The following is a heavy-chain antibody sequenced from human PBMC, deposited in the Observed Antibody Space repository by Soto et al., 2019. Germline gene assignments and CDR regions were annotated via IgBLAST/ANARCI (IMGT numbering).Heavy chain of an antibody. CDR2: IYYSGST. CDR1: GGSISSYY. Sequence: SETLSLTCTVSGGSISSYYWSWIRQPPGKGLEWIGYIYYSGSTNYNPSLKSRVTISVDTSKNQFSLKLSSVTAADTAVYYCAREASSSSIGVDYWGQGTLVTVSS. D-gene: IGHD6-6*01. V-gene: IGHV4-59*01. CDR3: AREASSSSIGVDY. J-gene: IGHJ4*02.